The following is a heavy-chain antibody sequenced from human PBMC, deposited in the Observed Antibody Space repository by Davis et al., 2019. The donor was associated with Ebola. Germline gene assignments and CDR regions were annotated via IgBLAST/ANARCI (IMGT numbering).Heavy chain of an antibody. J-gene: IGHJ4*02. CDR3: ARGHNYAHEY. CDR1: GGTFIRDA. CDR2: ISTYNGNT. D-gene: IGHD4-11*01. V-gene: IGHV1-18*01. Sequence: ASVQVSCKASGGTFIRDAINWVRQAPGQGLEWMGWISTYNGNTNYAQNLQGRVTMTRDTSISTVYMELSSLRYDDTADYYCARGHNYAHEYWGQGTLVTVSS.